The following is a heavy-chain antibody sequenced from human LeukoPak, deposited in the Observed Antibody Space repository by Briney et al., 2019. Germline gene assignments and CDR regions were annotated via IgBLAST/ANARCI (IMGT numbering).Heavy chain of an antibody. CDR1: GYTLTSYG. Sequence: ASVKVSCKASGYTLTSYGISWVRQAPGQGLEWMGSISAYNGNTNYAQKLQGRVTMTTDTSTSTAYMELRSLRSDDTAVYYCARLTLPRQTTGFVWYFDLWGRGTLVTVSS. CDR2: ISAYNGNT. CDR3: ARLTLPRQTTGFVWYFDL. V-gene: IGHV1-18*01. J-gene: IGHJ2*01. D-gene: IGHD4-11*01.